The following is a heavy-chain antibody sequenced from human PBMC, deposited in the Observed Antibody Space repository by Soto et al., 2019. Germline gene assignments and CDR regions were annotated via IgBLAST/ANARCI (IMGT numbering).Heavy chain of an antibody. D-gene: IGHD3-9*01. J-gene: IGHJ5*02. V-gene: IGHV4-30-4*01. CDR2: IYYSGST. Sequence: SETLSLTCTVSGGSISSGDYYWSWIRQPPGKGLEWIGYIYYSGSTYYNPSLKSRVTISVDTSKNQFSLKLSSVTAADTAVYYCARDRPYYDILTGPSGFDPWGQGTLVTVSS. CDR1: GGSISSGDYY. CDR3: ARDRPYYDILTGPSGFDP.